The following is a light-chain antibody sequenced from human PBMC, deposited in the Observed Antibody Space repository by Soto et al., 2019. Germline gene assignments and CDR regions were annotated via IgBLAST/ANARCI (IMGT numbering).Light chain of an antibody. V-gene: IGLV2-23*02. Sequence: QSALTQPASVSGSPGQSITISCTGTSSDVGSCNCVSWYQQHPGKAPTLMIYEVNKRPSGVSNRFSGSKSGNTASLTISGLQAEDEADYYCCSSIASPSWVFGGGTQLTVL. CDR1: SSDVGSCNC. CDR2: EVN. J-gene: IGLJ3*02. CDR3: CSSIASPSWV.